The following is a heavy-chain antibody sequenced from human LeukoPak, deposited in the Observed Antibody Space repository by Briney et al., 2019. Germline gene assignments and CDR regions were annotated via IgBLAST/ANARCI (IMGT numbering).Heavy chain of an antibody. V-gene: IGHV3-21*01. J-gene: IGHJ3*02. CDR2: ISSSSSYI. D-gene: IGHD2-2*01. CDR3: ARGEIVVVPAAISSHAFDI. Sequence: GGSLSLSCAASGFTCSGYSMNWVRQAPGKGLEWVSSISSSSSYIYYAVSVKGRFTISRDNAKNSLYLQMNSLRAEDTAVYYCARGEIVVVPAAISSHAFDIWGKGTMVTVSS. CDR1: GFTCSGYS.